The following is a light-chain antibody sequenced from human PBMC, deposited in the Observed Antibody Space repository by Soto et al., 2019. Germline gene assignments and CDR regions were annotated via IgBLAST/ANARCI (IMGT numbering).Light chain of an antibody. Sequence: QSVLTQPPSASGTPGQRVTVSCYGSTSDIGTNAVNWFQHLPGTAPRLLIYTNNQRPSGVPDRFSGSKSGTSASLAISGLQSEDEADYYCAAWDDSLNGVVFGGGTKVTVL. CDR2: TNN. CDR1: TSDIGTNA. V-gene: IGLV1-44*01. J-gene: IGLJ2*01. CDR3: AAWDDSLNGVV.